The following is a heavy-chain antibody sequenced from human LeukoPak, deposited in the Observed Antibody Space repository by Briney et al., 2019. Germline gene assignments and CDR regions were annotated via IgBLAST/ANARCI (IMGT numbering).Heavy chain of an antibody. V-gene: IGHV3-23*01. CDR2: VSGSGDNT. J-gene: IGHJ4*02. D-gene: IGHD6-19*01. Sequence: PGGSLRISCAASGFIFSTCGKAGVRQSPGKGLEWVSTVSGSGDNTHYADSVKDRFTISRDNSKNTLYLQMNSLRAEDTALYYCAREAGSGCPLDYWGQGTLVTVSS. CDR3: AREAGSGCPLDY. CDR1: GFIFSTCG.